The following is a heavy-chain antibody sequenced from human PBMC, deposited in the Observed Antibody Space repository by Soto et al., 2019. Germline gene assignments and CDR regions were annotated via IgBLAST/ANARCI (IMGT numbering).Heavy chain of an antibody. J-gene: IGHJ6*02. V-gene: IGHV1-46*01. CDR3: ASRVLCDMDV. Sequence: ASVKVSCKASGDTFTTNYIHWVRQAPGQGLEWMGRINPSSGATLYAQKFQGRLTLTTDTSTSTVYMDLNSLKSEDSAVYYCASRVLCDMDVWGQGTTVTVSS. CDR2: INPSSGAT. D-gene: IGHD2-21*01. CDR1: GDTFTTNY.